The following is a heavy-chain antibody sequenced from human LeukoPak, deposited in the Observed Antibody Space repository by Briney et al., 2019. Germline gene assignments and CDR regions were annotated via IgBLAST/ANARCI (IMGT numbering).Heavy chain of an antibody. CDR1: GFTFSSYA. V-gene: IGHV3-30-3*01. CDR2: ISYDGSNK. D-gene: IGHD6-13*01. Sequence: GGSLRLSCAASGFTFSSYAMHWVRQAPGKGLEWVAVISYDGSNKYYADSVKVRFTISRDNSKNSVYLQNNILRAEDTAVYYCALIEVDWQQPFDYWGQGTLVTVFS. CDR3: ALIEVDWQQPFDY. J-gene: IGHJ4*02.